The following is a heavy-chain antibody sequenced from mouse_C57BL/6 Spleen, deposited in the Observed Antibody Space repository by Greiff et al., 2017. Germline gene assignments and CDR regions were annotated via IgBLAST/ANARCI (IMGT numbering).Heavy chain of an antibody. CDR3: ARWDGSSFFAY. J-gene: IGHJ3*01. CDR2: LNYDGSST. V-gene: IGHV5-16*01. D-gene: IGHD1-1*01. CDR1: GFTFSDYY. Sequence: EVMLVESEGGLVQPGSSMKLSCTASGFTFSDYYMAWVRQVPEKGLEWVSNLNYDGSSTYYLASLKSRFIISRDNAKNILYLQMSSLKSEDTATYYCARWDGSSFFAYWGQGTLVTVSA.